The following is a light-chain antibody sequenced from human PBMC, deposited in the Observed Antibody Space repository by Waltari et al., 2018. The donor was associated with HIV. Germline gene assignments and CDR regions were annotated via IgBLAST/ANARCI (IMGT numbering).Light chain of an antibody. J-gene: IGLJ3*02. Sequence: QSALTQSASVSGSPGQSITISCTGTSSAVGDYNSVSWYQQHPGKAPKLIIYDVNNRPSGVSNRFSGSRSGNTASLTISGLQNEDEADYFCTSYTTSDTLLFGGGTKLTVL. V-gene: IGLV2-14*03. CDR3: TSYTTSDTLL. CDR2: DVN. CDR1: SSAVGDYNS.